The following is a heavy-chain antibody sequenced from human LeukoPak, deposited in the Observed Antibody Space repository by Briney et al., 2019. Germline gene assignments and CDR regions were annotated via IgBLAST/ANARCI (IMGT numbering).Heavy chain of an antibody. CDR3: ARDGVSGYTTSWYDY. CDR2: IKQDGSER. Sequence: GGSLRLSCAASGFTFSNYWMSWVRQAPGRGLEWLANIKQDGSERYYVDSVKGRFTVSRDNAKNSLYLQVNSLRAEDTAVYSCARDGVSGYTTSWYDYWGQGTLVTVSS. J-gene: IGHJ4*02. D-gene: IGHD6-13*01. V-gene: IGHV3-7*01. CDR1: GFTFSNYW.